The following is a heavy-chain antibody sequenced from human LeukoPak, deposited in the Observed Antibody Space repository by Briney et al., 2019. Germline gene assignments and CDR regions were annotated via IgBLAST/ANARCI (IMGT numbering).Heavy chain of an antibody. CDR2: INAGNGNT. CDR3: ARDGIDTLTGPLNY. V-gene: IGHV1-3*01. CDR1: GYTFTSYA. D-gene: IGHD3-9*01. J-gene: IGHJ4*02. Sequence: ASVKVSCKASGYTFTSYAMHWVRQAPGQRLEWMGWINAGNGNTKYSQKFQGRVTITRDTSASTAYMELSSLRSEDTAVYYYARDGIDTLTGPLNYWGQGTLVTVSS.